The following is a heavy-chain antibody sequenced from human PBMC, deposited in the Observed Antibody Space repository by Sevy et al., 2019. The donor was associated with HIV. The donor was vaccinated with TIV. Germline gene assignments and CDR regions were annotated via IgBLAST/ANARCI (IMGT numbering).Heavy chain of an antibody. J-gene: IGHJ3*02. V-gene: IGHV3-23*01. CDR2: ISGSGGST. CDR1: GFTFSSYA. Sequence: GGSLRLSCAASGFTFSSYAMSWVRQAPGKGLEWVSAISGSGGSTYYADSVKGRFTISRDNSKNTLYLQMNSLRAEDTAVYYCARAPTGLYGSGSYGAFDIWGQGTMVTVSS. D-gene: IGHD3-10*01. CDR3: ARAPTGLYGSGSYGAFDI.